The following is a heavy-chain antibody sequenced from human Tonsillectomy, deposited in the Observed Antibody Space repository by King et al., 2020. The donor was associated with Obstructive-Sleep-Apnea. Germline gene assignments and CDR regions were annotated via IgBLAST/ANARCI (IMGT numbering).Heavy chain of an antibody. CDR2: IFSIDDT. J-gene: IGHJ4*02. V-gene: IGHV2-26*01. CDR1: GFSLSNPRMG. Sequence: QVTLKESGPALVKSTETLTLTCDVSGFSLSNPRMGVSWIRQPPGKALEWLAHIFSIDDTSYNTSLKSRLAISKDISKSQVVLTMTNMDPVDTATYYCARAVYSGRYFFADFDHWGQGTLVTVSS. D-gene: IGHD1-26*01. CDR3: ARAVYSGRYFFADFDH.